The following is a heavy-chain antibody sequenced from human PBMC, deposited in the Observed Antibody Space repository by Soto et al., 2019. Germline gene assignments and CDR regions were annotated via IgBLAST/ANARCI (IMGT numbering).Heavy chain of an antibody. D-gene: IGHD1-7*01. CDR1: GGSISNHY. V-gene: IGHV4-59*11. CDR2: IYYNGNT. Sequence: QVQLQESGPGLVKPSETLSLTCSVSGGSISNHYWCWIRQPPGKGLEWIGYIYYNGNTNYNPSLKSRVTMSVDTSRNQISRKLTPVTAADTAVYYCTRANWYSAYWGQGTLVTVSS. J-gene: IGHJ4*02. CDR3: TRANWYSAY.